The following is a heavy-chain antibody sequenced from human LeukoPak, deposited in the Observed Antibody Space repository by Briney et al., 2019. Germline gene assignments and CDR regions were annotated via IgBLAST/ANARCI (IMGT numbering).Heavy chain of an antibody. CDR1: GYTFPSYF. J-gene: IGHJ4*02. D-gene: IGHD6-6*01. V-gene: IGHV1-46*01. Sequence: GASVKVSCKASGYTFPSYFMHWVRQAPGQGLEWMGIINPSGGNTTYAQKFQGRVTMTRDTSTSTVYMELSSLRSDDTAVYYCARTAARRLDYWGQGTLVTVSS. CDR2: INPSGGNT. CDR3: ARTAARRLDY.